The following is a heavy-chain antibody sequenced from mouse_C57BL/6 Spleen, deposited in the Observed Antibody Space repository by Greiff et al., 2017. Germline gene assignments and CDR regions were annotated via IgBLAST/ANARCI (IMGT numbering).Heavy chain of an antibody. CDR2: IDPETGGT. V-gene: IGHV1-15*01. D-gene: IGHD3-3*01. CDR1: GYTFTDYE. J-gene: IGHJ2*01. Sequence: VQLQQSGAELVRPGASVTLSCKASGYTFTDYEMHWVKQTPVHGLEWIGAIDPETGGTASNQQFKGKAILTADKSSNTAYMERRSLTSEDSADYYSTRGGRYFDYWGQGTTLTVSS. CDR3: TRGGRYFDY.